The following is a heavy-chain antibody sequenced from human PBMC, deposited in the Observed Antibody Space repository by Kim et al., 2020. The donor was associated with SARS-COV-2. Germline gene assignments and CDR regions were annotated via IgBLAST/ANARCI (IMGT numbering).Heavy chain of an antibody. V-gene: IGHV3-72*01. D-gene: IGHD1-26*01. CDR3: TAIVGIGGDASLDY. Sequence: DAACVKGRFTISRDDSKKLLSLQMNSLKAEDTDVYFCTAIVGIGGDASLDYWGQGTRVTVSS. J-gene: IGHJ4*02.